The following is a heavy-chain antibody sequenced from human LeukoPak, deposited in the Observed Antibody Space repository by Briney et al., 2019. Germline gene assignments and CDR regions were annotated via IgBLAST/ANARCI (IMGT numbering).Heavy chain of an antibody. J-gene: IGHJ4*02. CDR3: ARDVSVGSGWVTDY. D-gene: IGHD6-19*01. V-gene: IGHV1-2*02. Sequence: ASVKVSCKASGYTFTGYYMHWVRQAPGQGLEWMGWINPNSGGTNYAQKFQGRVTMTRDTSISTAYMELSRLRSDDTAVYYCARDVSVGSGWVTDYWGQGTLVTVSS. CDR1: GYTFTGYY. CDR2: INPNSGGT.